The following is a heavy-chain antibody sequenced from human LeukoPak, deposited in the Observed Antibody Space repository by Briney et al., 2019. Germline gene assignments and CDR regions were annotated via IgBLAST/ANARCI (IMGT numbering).Heavy chain of an antibody. J-gene: IGHJ4*02. V-gene: IGHV4-34*01. CDR2: INHSGST. D-gene: IGHD1-26*01. CDR3: ARGLLGATPYYFDY. CDR1: GGSFSGYY. Sequence: PSETLSLTCAVYGGSFSGYYWSWIRQPPGKGLEWIGEINHSGSTNYNPSLKSRVTILVDTSKNQFSLKLSSVTAADTAVYYCARGLLGATPYYFDYWGQGTLVTVSS.